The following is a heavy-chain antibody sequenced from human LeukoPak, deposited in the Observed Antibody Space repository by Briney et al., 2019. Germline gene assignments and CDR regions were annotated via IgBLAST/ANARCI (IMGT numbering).Heavy chain of an antibody. Sequence: GGSLRLSCAATGFTFSSYGMHWVRQTPGKGLEWVAFIRYDGSNKYYADSVKGRFTISRDNSKSTLYLQINSLRTEDTAVYYCARAMTWGQGTLVSVSS. CDR2: IRYDGSNK. CDR1: GFTFSSYG. V-gene: IGHV3-30*02. J-gene: IGHJ5*02. CDR3: ARAMT.